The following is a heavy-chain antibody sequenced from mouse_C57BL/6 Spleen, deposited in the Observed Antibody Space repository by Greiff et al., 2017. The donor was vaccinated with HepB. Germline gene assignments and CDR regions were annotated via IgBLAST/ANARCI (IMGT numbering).Heavy chain of an antibody. D-gene: IGHD4-1*01. CDR1: GFTFSDYY. CDR3: ARRANWDPWYFDV. J-gene: IGHJ1*03. CDR2: ISNGGGST. Sequence: EVMLVESGGGLVQPGGSLKLSCAASGFTFSDYYMYWVRQTPEKRLEWVAYISNGGGSTYYPDTVKGRFTISRDNAKNTLYLQMSRLKSEDTAMYYCARRANWDPWYFDVWGTGTTVTVSS. V-gene: IGHV5-12*01.